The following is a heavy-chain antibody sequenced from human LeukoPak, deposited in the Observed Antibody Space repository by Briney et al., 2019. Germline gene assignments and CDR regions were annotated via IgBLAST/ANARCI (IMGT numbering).Heavy chain of an antibody. V-gene: IGHV1-18*01. Sequence: GASVKVSRKSTGYTFTSCGFSWVRQPHGQGLEWMGWISAYNGNTNYAQKLQGRVTITTDTADSTAHMKMRSLRCDDTAVYCGPRDGADMVRGVLGEGYAFDIWGEGTMVTVSS. CDR1: GYTFTSCG. CDR2: ISAYNGNT. D-gene: IGHD3-10*01. CDR3: PRDGADMVRGVLGEGYAFDI. J-gene: IGHJ3*02.